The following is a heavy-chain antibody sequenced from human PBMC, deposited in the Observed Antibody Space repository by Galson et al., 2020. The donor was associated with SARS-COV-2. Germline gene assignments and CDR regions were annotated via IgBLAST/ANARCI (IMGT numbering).Heavy chain of an antibody. V-gene: IGHV4-39*01. CDR1: GGSITNSNYY. J-gene: IGHJ4*02. CDR2: IYYTGGA. Sequence: ETSETLFLTCTVSGGSITNSNYYWGWIRQPPGKGLEWIGNIYYTGGAYYNPSLESRVTMSIDTSKNQFSLKLRSVTAADTAIYYCARLYGSGSYYKAAYWGQGTLVTVSS. D-gene: IGHD3-10*01. CDR3: ARLYGSGSYYKAAY.